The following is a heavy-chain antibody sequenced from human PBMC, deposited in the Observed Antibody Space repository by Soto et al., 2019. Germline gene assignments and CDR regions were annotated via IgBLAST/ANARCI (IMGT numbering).Heavy chain of an antibody. CDR2: IDYSGST. J-gene: IGHJ4*02. Sequence: PSETLSLTCTVSGGTISSYCWSWIRQPPGKGLEWIGYIDYSGSTKYNPSLKSRVTISVDTSKNQFSLKLSSVTAADTAVYFCARDYGGHSAYFDYWGQGNLVTVSS. CDR1: GGTISSYC. D-gene: IGHD4-17*01. V-gene: IGHV4-59*01. CDR3: ARDYGGHSAYFDY.